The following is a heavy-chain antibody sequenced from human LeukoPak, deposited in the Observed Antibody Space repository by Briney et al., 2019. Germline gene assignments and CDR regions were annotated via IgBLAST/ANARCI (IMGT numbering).Heavy chain of an antibody. CDR3: ARDYSYSWYDWFDY. D-gene: IGHD6-13*01. CDR2: ISSGTTYT. V-gene: IGHV3-21*01. CDR1: GFTFNIYR. Sequence: GGSLRLSCAASGFTFNIYRMNWVRQAPGKGLEWVSSISSGTTYTYYADSVKGRFTVSRDNTKNSLYLQMNSLRAEDTAVYYCARDYSYSWYDWFDYWGQGALVTVSS. J-gene: IGHJ4*02.